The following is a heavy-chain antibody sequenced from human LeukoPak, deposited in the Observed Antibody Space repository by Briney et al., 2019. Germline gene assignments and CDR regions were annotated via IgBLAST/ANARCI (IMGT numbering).Heavy chain of an antibody. J-gene: IGHJ4*02. CDR3: AGGTGFIIKD. CDR2: ISWNSGSI. V-gene: IGHV3-9*01. CDR1: GFTFDDYA. D-gene: IGHD3-9*01. Sequence: GGSLRLSCAAPGFTFDDYAMHWVRQAPGKGLEWVSGISWNSGSIGYADSVKGRFTISRDNAKNSLYLQMNNLRVEDTAMYYCAGGTGFIIKDWGQGTLVTVSS.